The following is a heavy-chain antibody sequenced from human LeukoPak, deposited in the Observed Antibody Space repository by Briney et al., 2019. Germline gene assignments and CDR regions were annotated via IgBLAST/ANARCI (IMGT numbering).Heavy chain of an antibody. V-gene: IGHV4-4*07. CDR3: ARAGGHYYDSSGYYYVRYFDY. D-gene: IGHD3-22*01. Sequence: SETLSLTCTVSGGSISSYYWSWIRQLAGKGLEWIGRIYTSGSTNYNPSLKSRVTMSVDTSKNQFSLKLSSVTAADTAVYYCARAGGHYYDSSGYYYVRYFDYWGQGTLVTVSS. CDR2: IYTSGST. J-gene: IGHJ4*02. CDR1: GGSISSYY.